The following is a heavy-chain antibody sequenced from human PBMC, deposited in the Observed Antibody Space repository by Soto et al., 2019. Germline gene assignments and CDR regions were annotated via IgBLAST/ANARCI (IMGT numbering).Heavy chain of an antibody. D-gene: IGHD6-13*01. Sequence: SETLCLTCTVSGGSIRSSTYYWGWIRQPPGKGLEWIGSIYYSGSTHYNPSLKSRVTMSVDTSTNQFSLKLNSVTAADTAVYYCTRHEGGAPADRPLDYWGQGTLVTVSS. J-gene: IGHJ4*02. CDR2: IYYSGST. CDR3: TRHEGGAPADRPLDY. CDR1: GGSIRSSTYY. V-gene: IGHV4-39*01.